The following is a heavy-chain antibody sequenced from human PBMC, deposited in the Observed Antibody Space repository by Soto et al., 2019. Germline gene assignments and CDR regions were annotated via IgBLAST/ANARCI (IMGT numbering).Heavy chain of an antibody. V-gene: IGHV1-18*04. Sequence: ASVKVSCKASGYTFTSYGISWVRQAPGQGLEWMGWISAYNGNTNYAQKLQGRVTMTTDTSTSTAYMELRSLRSDDTAVYYCARDLGLGLGLTEANWFDPWGQGTLVTVSS. J-gene: IGHJ5*02. D-gene: IGHD5-18*01. CDR3: ARDLGLGLGLTEANWFDP. CDR1: GYTFTSYG. CDR2: ISAYNGNT.